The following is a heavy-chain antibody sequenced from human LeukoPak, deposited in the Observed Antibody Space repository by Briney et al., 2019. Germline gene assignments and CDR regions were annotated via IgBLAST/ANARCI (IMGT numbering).Heavy chain of an antibody. CDR2: IYYSGST. Sequence: PSETLSLTCTVSGGSISSYYWSWIRQPPGKGLEWIGYIYYSGSTNYNPSLKSRVTISVDTSKNQFSLKLSSVTAADTAVYYCARGVYGGNYWYFDLWGRGTLVTVSS. CDR3: ARGVYGGNYWYFDL. J-gene: IGHJ2*01. D-gene: IGHD4-23*01. CDR1: GGSISSYY. V-gene: IGHV4-59*01.